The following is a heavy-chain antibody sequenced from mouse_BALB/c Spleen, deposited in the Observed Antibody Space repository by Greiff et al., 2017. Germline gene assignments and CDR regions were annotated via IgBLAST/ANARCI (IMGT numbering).Heavy chain of an antibody. V-gene: IGHV1-4*02. D-gene: IGHD2-4*01. CDR1: GYTFTSYT. J-gene: IGHJ4*01. Sequence: VVESAAELARPGASVKMSCKASGYTFTSYTMHWVKQRPGQGLEWIGYINPSSGYTEYNQKFKDKTTLTADKSSSTAYMQLSSLTSEDSAVYYCARSSMITTVYYAMDYWGQGTSVTVSS. CDR3: ARSSMITTVYYAMDY. CDR2: INPSSGYT.